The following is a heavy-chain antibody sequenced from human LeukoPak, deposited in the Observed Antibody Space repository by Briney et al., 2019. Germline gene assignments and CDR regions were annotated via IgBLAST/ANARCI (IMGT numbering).Heavy chain of an antibody. CDR1: GGTFSSYA. Sequence: TVKVSCKASGGTFSSYAISWVRQAPGQGLEWMGGIIPIFGTANYAQKFQGRVTVTADESTSTAYMELSSLRSEDTAVYYCARDYIRRDGYIYDAFDIWGQGTMVTVSS. V-gene: IGHV1-69*13. CDR3: ARDYIRRDGYIYDAFDI. CDR2: IIPIFGTA. J-gene: IGHJ3*02. D-gene: IGHD5-24*01.